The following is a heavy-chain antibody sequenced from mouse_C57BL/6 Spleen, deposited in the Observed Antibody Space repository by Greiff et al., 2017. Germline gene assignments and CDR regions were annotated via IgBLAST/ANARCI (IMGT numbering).Heavy chain of an antibody. CDR3: ARQLGYGY. V-gene: IGHV1-42*01. Sequence: EVQLMESGPELVKPGASVKISCKASGYSFTGYYMNWVKQSPGKSLEWIGEINPSTGGTTYNQKFKAKATLTVDKSSSTAYMQLKSLTAEDSAVYYCARQLGYGYWGQGTTLTVSS. CDR1: GYSFTGYY. J-gene: IGHJ2*01. CDR2: INPSTGGT. D-gene: IGHD3-1*01.